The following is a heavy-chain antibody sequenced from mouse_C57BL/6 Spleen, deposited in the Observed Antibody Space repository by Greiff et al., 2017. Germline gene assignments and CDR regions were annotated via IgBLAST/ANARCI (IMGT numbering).Heavy chain of an antibody. CDR3: ARTYYGTNYFDY. CDR2: IYPGDGDT. Sequence: VKLQESGAELVKPGASVKISCKASGYAFSSYWMNWVKQRPGKGLEWIGQIYPGDGDTNYNGKFQGKATLTAAKSSSTASMQLSSLTSDDSAVYFCARTYYGTNYFDYWGQGTTLTVSS. CDR1: GYAFSSYW. J-gene: IGHJ2*01. V-gene: IGHV1-80*01. D-gene: IGHD1-1*01.